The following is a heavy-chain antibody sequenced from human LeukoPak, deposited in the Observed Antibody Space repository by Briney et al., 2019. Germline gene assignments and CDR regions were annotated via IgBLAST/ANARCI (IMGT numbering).Heavy chain of an antibody. D-gene: IGHD1-26*01. J-gene: IGHJ4*02. CDR3: TREGDIVGADY. V-gene: IGHV3-49*04. Sequence: GGSLRLSCTASGFTFGDYAMSWVRQAPGKGLEWVGFIRSKAYGGTTEYAASVKGRFTISRDDSKSIAYLQMNSLKTEDTAVYYCTREGDIVGADYRGQGTLVTVSS. CDR1: GFTFGDYA. CDR2: IRSKAYGGTT.